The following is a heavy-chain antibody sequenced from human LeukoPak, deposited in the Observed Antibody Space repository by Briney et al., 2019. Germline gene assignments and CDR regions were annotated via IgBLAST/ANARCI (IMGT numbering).Heavy chain of an antibody. V-gene: IGHV3-48*03. CDR1: GFPFSTYE. CDR2: ISSSGTTI. D-gene: IGHD3-16*01. J-gene: IGHJ4*02. CDR3: ARVGAYAAVNC. Sequence: QSGGSLRLSCAASGFPFSTYEMNWVRQAPGKGLEWVSYISSSGTTIYYADSVKGRFTISRDNAKNSLYLQMNSLRAEDTAVYYCARVGAYAAVNCWGQGTLVTVSS.